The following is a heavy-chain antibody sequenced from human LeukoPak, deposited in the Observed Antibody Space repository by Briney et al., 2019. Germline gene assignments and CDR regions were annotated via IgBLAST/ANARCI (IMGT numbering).Heavy chain of an antibody. CDR2: ISGSGGST. CDR1: GFTFSSYA. CDR3: AKTGRVAVAGRGGDYFDY. Sequence: GGSLRLSCAASGFTFSSYAMSWVRQAPGKGLEWVSAISGSGGSTYYADSVKGRFTISRDNSKNTLYLQMNSLRAEDTAVYYCAKTGRVAVAGRGGDYFDYWGQGTLVTVSS. V-gene: IGHV3-23*01. D-gene: IGHD6-19*01. J-gene: IGHJ4*02.